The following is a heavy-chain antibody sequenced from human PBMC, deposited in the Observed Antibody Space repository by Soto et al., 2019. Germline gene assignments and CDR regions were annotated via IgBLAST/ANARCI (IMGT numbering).Heavy chain of an antibody. CDR2: INAGNGDT. CDR1: GYTFTSYA. V-gene: IGHV1-3*05. J-gene: IGHJ3*02. Sequence: QVQLLQSGAEEKKPGASVKVSCKASGYTFTSYAMHWVRQAPGQRLEWMGWINAGNGDTQYSQKFQDRVTLTRDTXXXXXXXXXXXXXXXXXXXXXXXXXXXXAFDIWGQGTMVTVSS. CDR3: XXXXXXAFDI.